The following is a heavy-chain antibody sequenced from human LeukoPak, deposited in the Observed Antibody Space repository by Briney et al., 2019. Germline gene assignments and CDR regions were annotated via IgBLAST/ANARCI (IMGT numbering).Heavy chain of an antibody. CDR3: ARDLYQVSGYSSGWYYYYYMDV. CDR2: IYHSGST. D-gene: IGHD6-19*01. Sequence: PSETLSLTCTVSGGSISSSSYYWSWIRQPPGKGLEWIGYIYHSGSTYYNPSLKSRVTISVDRSKNQFSLKLSSVIAADTAVYYCARDLYQVSGYSSGWYYYYYMDVWGKGTTVTVSS. CDR1: GGSISSSSYY. J-gene: IGHJ6*03. V-gene: IGHV4-30-2*01.